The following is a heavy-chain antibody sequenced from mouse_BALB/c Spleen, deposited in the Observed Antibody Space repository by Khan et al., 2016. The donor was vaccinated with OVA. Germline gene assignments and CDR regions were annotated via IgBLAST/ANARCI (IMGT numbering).Heavy chain of an antibody. J-gene: IGHJ2*01. CDR3: ARSGTAYFDY. CDR1: GYTFTSYW. V-gene: IGHV1-61*01. D-gene: IGHD1-2*01. CDR2: IDPSDSEV. Sequence: QVQLQQPGAELVRPGASVKLSCRPSGYTFTSYWINWVRQRPGQGLEWIGMIDPSDSEVHYNQIFEDKATLTVAKSSSTAYMQLSSLTSEDCADYYCARSGTAYFDYWGPGTTLTVSS.